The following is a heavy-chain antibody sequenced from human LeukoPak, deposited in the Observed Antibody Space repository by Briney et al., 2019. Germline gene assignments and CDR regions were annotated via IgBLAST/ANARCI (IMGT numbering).Heavy chain of an antibody. CDR3: AGGYNWNDVGAFDI. CDR1: GGSISSYY. V-gene: IGHV4-4*07. CDR2: IYTGGST. Sequence: SETLSLTCTVSGGSISSYYWSWIRQPAGKGLEWLGRIYTGGSTNYNPSLKSRVTMSVDTSKNQFSLKLSSVTAADTAVYYCAGGYNWNDVGAFDIWGQGTMVTVSS. J-gene: IGHJ3*02. D-gene: IGHD1-20*01.